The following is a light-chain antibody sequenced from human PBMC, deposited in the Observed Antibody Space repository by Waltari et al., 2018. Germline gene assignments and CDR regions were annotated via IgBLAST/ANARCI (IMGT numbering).Light chain of an antibody. Sequence: SYVLTQPPSVSVAPGQTARITCGGNNIGSESVHWYQQKPGQAPVLVVYVDSDRPSGSPGRFSGSNSGNTATVTISRVEAGDEADYYCQVWDSSSDLWVFGGGTKLTVL. CDR3: QVWDSSSDLWV. CDR1: NIGSES. J-gene: IGLJ3*02. V-gene: IGLV3-21*02. CDR2: VDS.